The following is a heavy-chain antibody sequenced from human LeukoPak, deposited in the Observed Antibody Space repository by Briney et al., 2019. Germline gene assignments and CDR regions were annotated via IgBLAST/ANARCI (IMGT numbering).Heavy chain of an antibody. Sequence: GGSLRLSCAASEFLFSRYWMSWVRQAPGKGLEWVANIKQGGSEKYYVDSVKGRFTISRDNAKNSLYLQMNSLRAEDTAVYYCARGGYYAPAPDAFDIWGQGTMVTVSS. J-gene: IGHJ3*02. CDR1: EFLFSRYW. CDR2: IKQGGSEK. V-gene: IGHV3-7*01. CDR3: ARGGYYAPAPDAFDI. D-gene: IGHD3-10*01.